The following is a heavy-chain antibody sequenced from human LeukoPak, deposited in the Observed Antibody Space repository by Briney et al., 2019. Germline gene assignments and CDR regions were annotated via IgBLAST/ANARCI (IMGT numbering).Heavy chain of an antibody. CDR2: IYYSGST. Sequence: SETLSLTCSVSGGSISSYYWSWMRQPPGKGLEWIGYIYYSGSTNYNPSLKSRVTISVDTSKNQFSLKLSSVTAADTAVYYCARTTEAHSWRTRYYDYYMDVWGKGTTVTVSS. V-gene: IGHV4-59*01. CDR1: GGSISSYY. CDR3: ARTTEAHSWRTRYYDYYMDV. J-gene: IGHJ6*03. D-gene: IGHD6-13*01.